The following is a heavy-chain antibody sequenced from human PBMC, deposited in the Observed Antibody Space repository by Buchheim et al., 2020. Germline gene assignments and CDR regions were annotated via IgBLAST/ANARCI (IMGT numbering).Heavy chain of an antibody. CDR3: ATQGGERSDFSINSHGMDV. V-gene: IGHV4-39*01. D-gene: IGHD1-1*01. J-gene: IGHJ6*02. CDR1: GGSISGSSYY. CDR2: IYYGGNT. Sequence: QLQLQESGPGLVKPSETLSLTCTVSGGSISGSSYYWDWIRQPPGKGLEWIGSIYYGGNTYYNPSLKSRLTISVDTSKNQFSLTMTSVTAADTAVYNCATQGGERSDFSINSHGMDVWGQGTT.